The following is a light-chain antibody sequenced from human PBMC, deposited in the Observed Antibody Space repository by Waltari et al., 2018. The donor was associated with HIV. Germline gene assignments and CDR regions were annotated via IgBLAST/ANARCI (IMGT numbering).Light chain of an antibody. V-gene: IGLV1-47*01. J-gene: IGLJ2*01. CDR1: TSNIGSND. CDR2: RNA. CDR3: VAWDDGLRGVV. Sequence: SVLTQPPSASGTPGQRVTISRSGGTSNIGSNDVFWYQHLPGTAPKPLIHRNARRPSGVPYRFSGSTSGNSASLAISGLRSEDEADYYCVAWDDGLRGVVFGGGTRVAVL.